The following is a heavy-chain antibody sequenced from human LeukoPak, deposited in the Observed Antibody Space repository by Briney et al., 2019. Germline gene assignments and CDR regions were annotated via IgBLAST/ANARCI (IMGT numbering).Heavy chain of an antibody. CDR3: AIIYYYYYMDV. J-gene: IGHJ6*03. CDR1: GGSISSSSYY. V-gene: IGHV4-39*01. Sequence: SETLSLTCTASGGSISSSSYYWGWIRQPPGKGLEWIGSIYYSGSTYYNPSLKSRVTISVDTSKNQFSLKLSSVTAADTAVYYCAIIYYYYYMDVWGKGTTVTISS. CDR2: IYYSGST.